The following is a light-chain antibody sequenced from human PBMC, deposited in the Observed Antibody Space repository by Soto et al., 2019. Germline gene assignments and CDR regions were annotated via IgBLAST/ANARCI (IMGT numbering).Light chain of an antibody. CDR3: QQYHNPPRT. CDR2: DAS. V-gene: IGKV1-33*01. CDR1: QDINNY. J-gene: IGKJ1*01. Sequence: DIQMTQSPSSLSASVGDRVTITCQASQDINNYLVWYQQTPGKAPKFLIFDASILETGVPSRFRGSGSGTDFTFTINRLQPEDIYTYYCQQYHNPPRTFGQGTKVDIK.